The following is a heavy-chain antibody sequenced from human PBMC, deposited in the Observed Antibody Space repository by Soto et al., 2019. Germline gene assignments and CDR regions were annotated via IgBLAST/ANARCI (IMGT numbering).Heavy chain of an antibody. CDR3: ARLGSGSGSRYYYYYYMDV. CDR1: GGSISSSSYY. J-gene: IGHJ6*03. Sequence: SETLSLTCTVSGGSISSSSYYWGWIRQPPGKGLEWIGSIYYSGSTYYNPSLKSRVTISVDTSKNQFSLKLSSVTAADTAVYYCARLGSGSGSRYYYYYYMDVWGKGTTVTVSS. V-gene: IGHV4-39*01. CDR2: IYYSGST. D-gene: IGHD3-10*01.